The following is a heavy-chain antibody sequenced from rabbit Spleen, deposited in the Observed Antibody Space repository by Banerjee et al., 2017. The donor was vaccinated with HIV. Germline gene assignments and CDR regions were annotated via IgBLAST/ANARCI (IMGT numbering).Heavy chain of an antibody. CDR2: IYVGSGGGT. CDR1: GFYFSDRDV. D-gene: IGHD2-1*01. Sequence: QEQLEESGGGLVQPEGSLTLTCKASGFYFSDRDVMCWVRQAPGKGLEWIACIYVGSGGGTKYASWAKGRFTISKTSSTTVTLEMTSLTVADTATFFCGRAGEGGYGYLDLWGPGTLVTVS. J-gene: IGHJ4*01. CDR3: GRAGEGGYGYLDL. V-gene: IGHV1S45*01.